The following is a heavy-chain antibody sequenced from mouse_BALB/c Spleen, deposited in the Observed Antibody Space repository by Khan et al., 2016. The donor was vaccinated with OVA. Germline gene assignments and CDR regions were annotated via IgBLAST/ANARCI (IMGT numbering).Heavy chain of an antibody. CDR1: GFTFSSYA. CDR3: ARSLVDYHAMDY. D-gene: IGHD2-2*01. V-gene: IGHV5-9-3*01. CDR2: ISSGGHYT. J-gene: IGHJ4*01. Sequence: EVELVASGGGLVKPGGSLKLSCSASGFTFSSYALSWVRQTPEKRLEWVATISSGGHYTFYPDTVKGRFAISRDNAKNTLYLQMSSRRSEDTAMYYCARSLVDYHAMDYWGQGTSVTVSS.